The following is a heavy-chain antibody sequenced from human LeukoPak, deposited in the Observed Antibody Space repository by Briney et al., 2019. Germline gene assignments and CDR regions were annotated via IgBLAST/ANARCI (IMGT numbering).Heavy chain of an antibody. Sequence: GGSLRLSCAASGFTFSSFWMTWVRQAPGKGLECVASMNQDGSEKDYVDSVKGRFTISRDNAKNSLYLEMNSLRVEDTAVYYCAKDSYDVGYYFDYWGQGTLVTVSS. J-gene: IGHJ4*02. CDR1: GFTFSSFW. CDR2: MNQDGSEK. CDR3: AKDSYDVGYYFDY. D-gene: IGHD3-16*01. V-gene: IGHV3-7*01.